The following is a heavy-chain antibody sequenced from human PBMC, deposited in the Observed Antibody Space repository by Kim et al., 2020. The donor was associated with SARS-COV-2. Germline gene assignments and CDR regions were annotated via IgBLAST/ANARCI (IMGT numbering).Heavy chain of an antibody. CDR2: ISWNSTST. J-gene: IGHJ4*02. CDR1: GFTFDAYA. CDR3: AKEGTGGGFDF. Sequence: GGSLRLSCAASGFTFDAYAMDWVRQAPGKGLEWVSCISWNSTSTYYADSVKGRFTISSDKAKNSLYLQMNSLRDEDTAVYYCAKEGTGGGFDFWGQGTQV. V-gene: IGHV3-20*04. D-gene: IGHD3-10*01.